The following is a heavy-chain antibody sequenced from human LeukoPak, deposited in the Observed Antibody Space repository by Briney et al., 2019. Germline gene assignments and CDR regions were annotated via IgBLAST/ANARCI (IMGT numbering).Heavy chain of an antibody. D-gene: IGHD1-26*01. J-gene: IGHJ4*02. V-gene: IGHV3-23*01. CDR1: GFTFSTNA. CDR3: AKDVGKWESLHFFDY. CDR2: ISGSGAST. Sequence: GGSLRLSCLTSGFTFSTNAMSWVRQAPGKGLEWMSGISGSGASTYYADSVTGRFTISRDNSRNTLYLQMNSLRGDDTAVYYCAKDVGKWESLHFFDYWGQGTLVTVSS.